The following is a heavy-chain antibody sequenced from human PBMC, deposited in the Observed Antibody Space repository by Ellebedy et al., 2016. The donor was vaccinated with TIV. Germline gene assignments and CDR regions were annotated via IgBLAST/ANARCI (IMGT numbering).Heavy chain of an antibody. V-gene: IGHV3-23*01. J-gene: IGHJ6*02. CDR1: GFTFSSYA. CDR2: ISGSGGST. Sequence: GESLKISXAASGFTFSSYAMSWVRQAPGKGLEWVSAISGSGGSTYYADSVKGRFTISRDNSKNTLYLQMNSLRAEDTAVYYCAKDGGGDHYYYYYGMDVWGQGTTVTVSS. D-gene: IGHD3-16*01. CDR3: AKDGGGDHYYYYYGMDV.